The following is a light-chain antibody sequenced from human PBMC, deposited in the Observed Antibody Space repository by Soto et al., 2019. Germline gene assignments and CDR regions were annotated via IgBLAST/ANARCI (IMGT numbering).Light chain of an antibody. CDR2: AAS. Sequence: DIQMTQSPSSLSASVGDRVTITCRASESIARHLNWYQQKPGKAPKLLIYAASSLQDGVPSRFRGGGAGTDDTLNISDLEPVDFATYFCHQSYSTLSITFGQGTRLEMK. J-gene: IGKJ5*01. CDR1: ESIARH. V-gene: IGKV1-39*01. CDR3: HQSYSTLSIT.